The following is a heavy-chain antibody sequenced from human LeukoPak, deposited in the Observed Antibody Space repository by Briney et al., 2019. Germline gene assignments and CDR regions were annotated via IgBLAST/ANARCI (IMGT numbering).Heavy chain of an antibody. CDR3: ARALKRRGHYYYYGMDV. CDR2: IYSGGST. J-gene: IGHJ6*02. CDR1: GFTVSSNY. D-gene: IGHD3-10*01. Sequence: GGSLRFSCAASGFTVSSNYMSWVRQAPGKGLEWVSVIYSGGSTYYADSVKGRFTISRDNSKNTLYLQMNSLRAEDTAVYYCARALKRRGHYYYYGMDVWGQGTTVTVSS. V-gene: IGHV3-53*05.